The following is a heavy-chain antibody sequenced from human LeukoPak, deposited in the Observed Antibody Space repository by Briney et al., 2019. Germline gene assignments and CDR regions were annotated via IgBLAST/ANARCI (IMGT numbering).Heavy chain of an antibody. D-gene: IGHD3-22*01. V-gene: IGHV1-24*01. Sequence: GASVKVSCKVSGYTLTELSMHWVRQAPGKGLEWMGGFDPEDGETIYAQKFQGRVTMTRDMSTSTVYMELSSLRSEDTAVYYCARNYDSGFDYWGQGTLVTVSS. CDR2: FDPEDGET. CDR3: ARNYDSGFDY. J-gene: IGHJ4*02. CDR1: GYTLTELS.